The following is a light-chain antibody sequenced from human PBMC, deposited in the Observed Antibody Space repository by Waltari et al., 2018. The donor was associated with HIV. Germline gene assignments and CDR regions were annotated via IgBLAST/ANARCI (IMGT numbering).Light chain of an antibody. J-gene: IGKJ3*01. CDR1: KKLVSH. CDR3: QQTFSAPFT. V-gene: IGKV1-39*01. CDR2: AAS. Sequence: QMTQSPSSPSASVGDRITLSCQARKKLVSHLIWYRTKPRKAPRLLVCAASSLQGGVPSRFSGSGSGADFTLTISSLQPEDCGTYYCQQTFSAPFTFGPGTTVDIK.